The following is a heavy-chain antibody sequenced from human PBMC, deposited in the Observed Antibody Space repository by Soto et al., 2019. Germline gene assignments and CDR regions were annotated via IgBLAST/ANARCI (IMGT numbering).Heavy chain of an antibody. V-gene: IGHV3-23*01. D-gene: IGHD3-9*01. CDR1: GFTFSSYA. Sequence: GGSLRLSSAASGFTFSSYAMSWVRQAPGKGLEWVSAISGSGGSTYYADSVKGRFTISRDNSKNTLYLQMNSLRAEDTAVYYCAKAVLYDILAPFDPWGQGTLVTVSS. CDR2: ISGSGGST. CDR3: AKAVLYDILAPFDP. J-gene: IGHJ5*02.